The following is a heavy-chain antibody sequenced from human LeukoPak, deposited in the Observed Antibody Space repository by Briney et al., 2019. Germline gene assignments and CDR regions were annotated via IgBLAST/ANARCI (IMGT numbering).Heavy chain of an antibody. D-gene: IGHD1-26*01. CDR1: GVTVSSNY. V-gene: IGHV3-53*01. J-gene: IGHJ4*02. Sequence: GGSLRLSCAASGVTVSSNYMSWVRQPPGKGLEWVSVIYSGGSTYYPDSVKGRFTISRDNSKNTLYLQMNSLRAEDTAVYYCARGGYSGSYSFAYWGQGTLVTVSS. CDR2: IYSGGST. CDR3: ARGGYSGSYSFAY.